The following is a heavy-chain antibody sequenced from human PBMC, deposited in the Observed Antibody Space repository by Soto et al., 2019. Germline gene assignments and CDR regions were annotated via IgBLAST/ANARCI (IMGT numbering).Heavy chain of an antibody. CDR2: IYYSGST. Sequence: SEALSLTCAVSGGSISSYYWSWIRQPPGKGLEWIGYIYYSGSTNYNPSLKSRVTISVDTSKNQFSLKLSSVTAADTAVYYCARQRGFSSSGARHNWFDPWGQGTLVTVSS. J-gene: IGHJ5*02. CDR3: ARQRGFSSSGARHNWFDP. CDR1: GGSISSYY. V-gene: IGHV4-59*08. D-gene: IGHD3-10*01.